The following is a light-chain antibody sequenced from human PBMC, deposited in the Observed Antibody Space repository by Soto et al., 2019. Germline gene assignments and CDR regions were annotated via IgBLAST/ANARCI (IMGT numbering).Light chain of an antibody. CDR1: SSNIGTNT. J-gene: IGLJ2*01. CDR3: AAWDDSLTGLL. CDR2: SSN. Sequence: QSVLTQPPSASGTPGQRVTISCSGGSSNIGTNTVNWYQQLPGTAPKLLIYSSNQRPSGVPDRFSGSKSGTSASLAISGLQSEDEAVYYCAAWDDSLTGLLIGGGTKVTVL. V-gene: IGLV1-44*01.